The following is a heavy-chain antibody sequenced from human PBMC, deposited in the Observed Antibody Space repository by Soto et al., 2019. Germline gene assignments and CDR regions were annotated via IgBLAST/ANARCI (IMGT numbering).Heavy chain of an antibody. CDR2: IYPGDSDT. CDR3: ARIRQLVNYYYYGMDV. D-gene: IGHD6-6*01. CDR1: GYSFTSYW. J-gene: IGHJ6*02. V-gene: IGHV5-51*01. Sequence: ASVKVSCKGSGYSFTSYWIGWVRQMPGKGLEWMGIIYPGDSDTRYSPSFQGQVTISADKSISTAYLQWSSLKASDTAMYYCARIRQLVNYYYYGMDVWGQGTTVTVSS.